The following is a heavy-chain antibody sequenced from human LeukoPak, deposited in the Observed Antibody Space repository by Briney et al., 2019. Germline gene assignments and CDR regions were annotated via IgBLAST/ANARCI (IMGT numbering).Heavy chain of an antibody. D-gene: IGHD4-17*01. V-gene: IGHV1-69*01. J-gene: IGHJ4*02. Sequence: ASVKVSCKASGGTFSSYAISWVRQAPGQGLEWMGGIIPIFGTANYAQKFQGRVTITADESTSTVYMELSSLRSEDTAVYYCARDLDGDYATWGQGTLVTVSS. CDR3: ARDLDGDYAT. CDR1: GGTFSSYA. CDR2: IIPIFGTA.